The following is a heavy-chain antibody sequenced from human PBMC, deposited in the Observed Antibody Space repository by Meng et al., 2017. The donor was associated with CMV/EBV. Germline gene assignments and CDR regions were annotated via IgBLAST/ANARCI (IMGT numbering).Heavy chain of an antibody. D-gene: IGHD3-22*01. CDR2: IYYSGST. CDR1: GGSISSSSYY. V-gene: IGHV4-39*07. Sequence: GSLRLSCTVSGGSISSSSYYWGWIRQPPGKGLEWIGSIYYSGSTYYNPSLKSRVTISVDTSKNQFSLKLSSVTAADTAVYYCARDSSGYGLGYWGQGTLVTVS. CDR3: ARDSSGYGLGY. J-gene: IGHJ4*02.